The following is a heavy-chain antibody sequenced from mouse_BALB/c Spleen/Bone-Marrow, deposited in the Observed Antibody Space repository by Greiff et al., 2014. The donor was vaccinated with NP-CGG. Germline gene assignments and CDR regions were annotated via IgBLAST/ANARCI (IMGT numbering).Heavy chain of an antibody. CDR2: INPYNDGT. J-gene: IGHJ4*01. Sequence: EVQLQQSGLELVKPGASVKMSCKASGYTFTSYVMHWVKQKPGQGLEWIGYINPYNDGTKYNEKFKGKATLTSDKSSSTAYMELSSLTSEDSAVYYCARKVWYYAMDYWGQGTSVTVSS. V-gene: IGHV1-14*01. CDR3: ARKVWYYAMDY. CDR1: GYTFTSYV. D-gene: IGHD2-10*02.